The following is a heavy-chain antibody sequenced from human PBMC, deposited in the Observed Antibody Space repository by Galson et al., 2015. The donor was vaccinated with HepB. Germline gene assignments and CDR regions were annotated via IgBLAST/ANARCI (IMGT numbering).Heavy chain of an antibody. D-gene: IGHD4-17*01. CDR3: ARDQGDDYVNYYYYYGMDV. CDR1: GFTVSNNY. J-gene: IGHJ6*02. V-gene: IGHV3-66*02. CDR2: IYKGGTT. Sequence: SLRLSCAASGFTVSNNYMSWVRRAPGKGLEWVSVIYKGGTTYYADSVKGRFTISRDDSKNTLYLRMNSLRADDTTVYYCARDQGDDYVNYYYYYGMDVWGQGTAVTVSS.